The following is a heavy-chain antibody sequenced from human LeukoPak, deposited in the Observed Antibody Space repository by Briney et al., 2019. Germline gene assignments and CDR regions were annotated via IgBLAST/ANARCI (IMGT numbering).Heavy chain of an antibody. J-gene: IGHJ6*02. Sequence: ASVKVSCKASGYTFTSYDINWVRQATGQGLEWMGWMNPNSGNTGYAQKFQGRVTMTRNTSISTAYMELSGLRSEDTAVYYCAREYYCSGGSCYNYYYGMDVWGQGTTVTVSS. D-gene: IGHD2-15*01. CDR1: GYTFTSYD. CDR2: MNPNSGNT. V-gene: IGHV1-8*01. CDR3: AREYYCSGGSCYNYYYGMDV.